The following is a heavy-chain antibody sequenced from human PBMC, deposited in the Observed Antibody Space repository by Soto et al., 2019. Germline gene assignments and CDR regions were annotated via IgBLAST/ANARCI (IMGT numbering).Heavy chain of an antibody. Sequence: EVQLVASGGGLVQPGGSLRLSCAASGFTFRSYWMSWVRQAPGKGLEWVANIKEDGSEKYYADSVRGRFTISRDNAKNSLYLQVNSLRAEDTAVFYCARSMGIYFASGSYSGGYMDVWGKGTTVALSS. CDR2: IKEDGSEK. D-gene: IGHD3-10*01. V-gene: IGHV3-7*01. CDR1: GFTFRSYW. CDR3: ARSMGIYFASGSYSGGYMDV. J-gene: IGHJ6*03.